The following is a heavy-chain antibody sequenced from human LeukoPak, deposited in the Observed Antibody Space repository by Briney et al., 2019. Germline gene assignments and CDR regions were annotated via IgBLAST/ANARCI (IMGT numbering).Heavy chain of an antibody. CDR1: GFTFSSYA. V-gene: IGHV3-23*01. J-gene: IGHJ4*02. CDR2: ISGSRDTT. D-gene: IGHD1-26*01. Sequence: GGSLRLSCAASGFTFSSYAMNWVRQAPGKGLEWVPFISGSRDTTYYADSVKGRFTISRDSSKNTLYLQMNSLRAEDTAVYYCAKSRGESRGASNYWGQGTLVTVSS. CDR3: AKSRGESRGASNY.